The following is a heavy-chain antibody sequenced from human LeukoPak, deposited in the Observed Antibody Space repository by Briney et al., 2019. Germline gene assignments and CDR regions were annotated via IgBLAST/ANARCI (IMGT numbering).Heavy chain of an antibody. D-gene: IGHD3-22*01. CDR3: AKDQTYYYDSSGQWDPYYSDY. CDR2: ISYDGSNK. V-gene: IGHV3-30*18. J-gene: IGHJ4*02. Sequence: GGSLRLSCAASGFTFSSYGMHWVRQAPGKGLEWVAVISYDGSNKYYADSVKGRFTISRDNSKNTLYLQMNSLRAEDTAVYYCAKDQTYYYDSSGQWDPYYSDYWGQGTLVTVSS. CDR1: GFTFSSYG.